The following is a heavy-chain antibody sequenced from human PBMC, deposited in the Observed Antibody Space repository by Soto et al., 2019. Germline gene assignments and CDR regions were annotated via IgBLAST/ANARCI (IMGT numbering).Heavy chain of an antibody. Sequence: GESLKISCAASGFTFSSYGMHWVRQAPGKGLEWVAVISYDGSNKYYADSVKGRFTISRDNSKNTLYLQMNSLSAEDTAVYYCAKDFLVPAARGNYSYPGTTLWGHGTTVTVS. D-gene: IGHD2-2*01. CDR2: ISYDGSNK. J-gene: IGHJ6*02. V-gene: IGHV3-30*18. CDR3: AKDFLVPAARGNYSYPGTTL. CDR1: GFTFSSYG.